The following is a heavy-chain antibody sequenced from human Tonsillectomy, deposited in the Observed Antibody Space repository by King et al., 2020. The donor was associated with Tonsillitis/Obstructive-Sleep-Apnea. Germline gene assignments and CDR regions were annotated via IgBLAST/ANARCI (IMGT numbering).Heavy chain of an antibody. D-gene: IGHD3-3*01. CDR2: INSDGSRT. V-gene: IGHV3-74*01. CDR1: GFTFSSYW. CDR3: ARGPESGYSDY. J-gene: IGHJ4*02. Sequence: VQLVESGGGLVQPGGSLRLSCAASGFTFSSYWMFWVRQVPGKGLVWVSRINSDGSRTSYADSVKGRFTISRDYATNTVYLQMNSLRVEDTAVYFCARGPESGYSDYWGQGTLVTVSS.